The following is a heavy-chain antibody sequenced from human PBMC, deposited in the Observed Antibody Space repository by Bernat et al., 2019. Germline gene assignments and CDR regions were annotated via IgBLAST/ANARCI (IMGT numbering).Heavy chain of an antibody. V-gene: IGHV3-7*01. CDR3: AKRPGYQIGMEV. CDR2: INEDGSEE. D-gene: IGHD6-13*01. Sequence: EVQLVESGGGLVQPGGSRRLSCVGSGFSFSSYWMTWVRQPPGKGLEWVASINEDGSEEQYVDYGKGRFTISRDNTKNSLYLQMNSLRVEDTAVFYCAKRPGYQIGMEVWGQGTTVTVSS. CDR1: GFSFSSYW. J-gene: IGHJ6*02.